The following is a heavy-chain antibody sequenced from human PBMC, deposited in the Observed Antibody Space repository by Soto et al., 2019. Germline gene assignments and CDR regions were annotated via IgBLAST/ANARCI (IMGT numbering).Heavy chain of an antibody. CDR1: GYTFTSYD. CDR2: MNPNSGNT. Sequence: QVQLVQSGAEVKKPGASVKVSCKASGYTFTSYDINWVRQATGQGLEWMGWMNPNSGNTGYAQKIQGRVTLTRNTSISTAYMELSSLRSEVTAVYYCARVRLLRSRKLYYFYGMDVWGQWPTVTFSS. J-gene: IGHJ6*02. V-gene: IGHV1-8*01. D-gene: IGHD3-3*01. CDR3: ARVRLLRSRKLYYFYGMDV.